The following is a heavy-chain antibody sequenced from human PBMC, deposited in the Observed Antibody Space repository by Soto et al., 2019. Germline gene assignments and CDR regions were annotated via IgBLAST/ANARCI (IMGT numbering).Heavy chain of an antibody. CDR2: IYYSGST. Sequence: SETLSLTCTVSGGSISSYYWSWIRQPPGKGLEWIGYIYYSGSTNYNPSLKSRVTISVDTSKNQFSLKLSSVTAADTAVYYCARLADILTCYSNRANFDYWGQGTLVTVSS. CDR1: GGSISSYY. CDR3: ARLADILTCYSNRANFDY. V-gene: IGHV4-59*01. J-gene: IGHJ4*02. D-gene: IGHD3-9*01.